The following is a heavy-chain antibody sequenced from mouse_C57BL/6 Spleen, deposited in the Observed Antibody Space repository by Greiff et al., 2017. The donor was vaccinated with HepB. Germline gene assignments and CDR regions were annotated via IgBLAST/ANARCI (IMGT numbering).Heavy chain of an antibody. D-gene: IGHD2-4*01. Sequence: QVQLQQPGAELVMPGASVKLSCKASGYTFTSYWMHWVKQRPGQGLEWIGEIDPSDSYTNYNQKFKGKSTLTVDTSSSTAYMQLISLTSEDSAVYYCARQSYDYYFDYWGQGTTLTVSS. CDR3: ARQSYDYYFDY. V-gene: IGHV1-69*01. CDR2: IDPSDSYT. CDR1: GYTFTSYW. J-gene: IGHJ2*01.